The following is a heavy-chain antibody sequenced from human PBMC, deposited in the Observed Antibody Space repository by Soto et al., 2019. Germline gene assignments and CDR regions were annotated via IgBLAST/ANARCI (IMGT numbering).Heavy chain of an antibody. Sequence: GESLKISCNGSGYSFTSYWISWVRQMPGKGLEWMGRIDPSDSYTNYSPSFQGHVAISADKSISTAYLQWSSLKASDTAMYYCARHNAFWSGYSMDVWGQGTTVTVSS. J-gene: IGHJ6*02. V-gene: IGHV5-10-1*01. D-gene: IGHD3-3*01. CDR3: ARHNAFWSGYSMDV. CDR2: IDPSDSYT. CDR1: GYSFTSYW.